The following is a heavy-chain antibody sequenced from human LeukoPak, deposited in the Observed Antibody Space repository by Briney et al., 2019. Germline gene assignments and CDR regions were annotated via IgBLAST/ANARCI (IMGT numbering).Heavy chain of an antibody. J-gene: IGHJ6*03. V-gene: IGHV3-21*01. CDR3: ARDERSTIFGVVFYYMDV. CDR1: GFTFSSYS. D-gene: IGHD3-3*01. Sequence: GGSLRLSCAASGFTFSSYSMNWVRQAPGKGLEWVSSISSSSSYIYYAVSVKGRFTISRDNAKNSLYLQMNSLRAEDTAVYYCARDERSTIFGVVFYYMDVWGKGTTVTVSS. CDR2: ISSSSSYI.